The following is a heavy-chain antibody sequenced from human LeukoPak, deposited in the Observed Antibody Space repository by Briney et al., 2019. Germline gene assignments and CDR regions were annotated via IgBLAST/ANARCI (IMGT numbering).Heavy chain of an antibody. CDR3: AKSNFPHATGTFYYFDY. CDR2: ISGSGGST. V-gene: IGHV3-23*01. CDR1: GFTFSSYA. D-gene: IGHD1-14*01. Sequence: PGGSLRLSCAASGFTFSSYAMSWVRQAPGKGLEWVSAISGSGGSTYYADSVKGRITTSRDNSQNTLYLQMNSLRAEDTAIYYCAKSNFPHATGTFYYFDYWGQGTLVIVSS. J-gene: IGHJ4*02.